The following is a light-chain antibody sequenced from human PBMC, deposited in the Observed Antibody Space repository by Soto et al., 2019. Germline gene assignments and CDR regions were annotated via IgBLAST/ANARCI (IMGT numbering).Light chain of an antibody. J-gene: IGKJ3*01. CDR1: QSLLHSNGYNY. V-gene: IGKV2-28*01. CDR3: MQALQTPFT. CDR2: LGS. Sequence: EIVMTQSPLSLPVTPGEPASISCRSSQSLLHSNGYNYLDWYLQKPGQSPQLLIYLGSNRASGVPDRFSGSGSGTDFTLKISRVEAEDVGVYYCMQALQTPFTFGPGTKGDI.